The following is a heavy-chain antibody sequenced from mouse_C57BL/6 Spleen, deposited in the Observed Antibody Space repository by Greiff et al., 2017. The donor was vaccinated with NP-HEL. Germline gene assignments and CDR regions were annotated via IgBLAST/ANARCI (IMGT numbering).Heavy chain of an antibody. CDR2: IDPEDGDT. CDR3: TLYDYDGGFAY. CDR1: GFNIKDYY. J-gene: IGHJ3*01. V-gene: IGHV14-1*01. Sequence: EVQLQQSGAELVRPGASVKLSCTASGFNIKDYYMHWVKQRPEQGLEWIGRIDPEDGDTEYAPKFQGKATMTADTSSNTAYLQLSSLTSEDTAVYYCTLYDYDGGFAYWGQGTLVTVSA. D-gene: IGHD2-4*01.